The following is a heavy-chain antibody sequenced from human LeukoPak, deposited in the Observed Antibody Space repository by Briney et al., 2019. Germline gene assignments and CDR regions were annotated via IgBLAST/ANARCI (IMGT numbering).Heavy chain of an antibody. V-gene: IGHV4-59*08. D-gene: IGHD3-3*01. CDR2: IYYNGTT. J-gene: IGHJ5*02. CDR3: ARGLRFSS. CDR1: GGSISSYY. Sequence: KPSETLSLTCTVSGGSISSYYWSWIRQTPGKGLEWIGYIYYNGTTKYNPSLKSRVTISLDMSKNQFSLDLKFVTAADTAVYFCARGLRFSSWGQGMMVSVS.